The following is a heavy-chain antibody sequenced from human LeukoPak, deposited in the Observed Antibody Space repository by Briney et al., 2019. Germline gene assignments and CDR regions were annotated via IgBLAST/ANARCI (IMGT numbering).Heavy chain of an antibody. J-gene: IGHJ5*02. CDR2: ISSTSTYI. CDR1: GFTFSGYS. CDR3: ASGSLA. V-gene: IGHV3-21*01. Sequence: PGGSLRLSCAASGFTFSGYSMNWVRQAPGRGLEWVSSISSTSTYIDYADSVKGRFTISRDNAKNTLYLQMNSLRAEDTAVYYCASGSLAWGQGTLVTVSS.